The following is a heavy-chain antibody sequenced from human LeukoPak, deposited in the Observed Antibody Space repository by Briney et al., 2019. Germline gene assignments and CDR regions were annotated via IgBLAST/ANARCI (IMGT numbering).Heavy chain of an antibody. CDR3: ARDLGGVFVVVPAAIGVVFDY. CDR2: IKPSGGST. J-gene: IGHJ4*02. V-gene: IGHV1-46*01. Sequence: ASVKVSCKASGYTFTSYYMHWVRQAPGQGLEWMGIIKPSGGSTSYAQKFQGRVTMTRDTSISTAYMELSRLRSDDTAVYYCARDLGGVFVVVPAAIGVVFDYWGQGTLVTVSS. CDR1: GYTFTSYY. D-gene: IGHD2-2*02.